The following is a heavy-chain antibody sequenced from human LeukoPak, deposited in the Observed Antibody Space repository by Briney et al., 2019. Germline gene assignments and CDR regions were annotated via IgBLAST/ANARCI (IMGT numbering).Heavy chain of an antibody. D-gene: IGHD2-2*01. CDR3: ARDIVVVPAARPPWNYYYYYMDV. CDR2: IIPIFGTA. Sequence: SVKVSCKASGGTFSSYAISWVRQAPGQGLEWMGGIIPIFGTANYAQKFQGRVRITADESTSTAYMELSSLRSEDTDVYYCARDIVVVPAARPPWNYYYYYMDVWGKGTTVTVSS. CDR1: GGTFSSYA. V-gene: IGHV1-69*01. J-gene: IGHJ6*03.